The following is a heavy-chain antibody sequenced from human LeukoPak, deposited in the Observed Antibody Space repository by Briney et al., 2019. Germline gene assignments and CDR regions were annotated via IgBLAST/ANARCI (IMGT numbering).Heavy chain of an antibody. CDR3: ARESPYTGSYLGY. Sequence: QAGGSLRLSCAASGFTFSSYSMNWVRQAPGKGLEWVSYISSSSDTIYYADSVKGRFTISRDNAKNSLYLQMNSLRAEDTAVYYCARESPYTGSYLGYWGQGTLVTVSS. CDR1: GFTFSSYS. J-gene: IGHJ4*02. CDR2: ISSSSDTI. D-gene: IGHD1-26*01. V-gene: IGHV3-48*01.